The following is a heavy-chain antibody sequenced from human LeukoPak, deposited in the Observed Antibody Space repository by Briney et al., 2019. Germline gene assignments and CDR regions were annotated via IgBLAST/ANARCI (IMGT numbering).Heavy chain of an antibody. J-gene: IGHJ5*02. V-gene: IGHV3-48*03. CDR2: ISSSGSTI. D-gene: IGHD3-10*01. CDR3: ARDGYYGSGSYGPNWFDP. CDR1: GFALSSYE. Sequence: GGSLRLSCAASGFALSSYEMNWVRQAPGKGLEWVSYISSSGSTIYYADSVKGRFTISRDNAKNSLYLQMNSLRAEDTAVYYCARDGYYGSGSYGPNWFDPWGQGTLVTVSS.